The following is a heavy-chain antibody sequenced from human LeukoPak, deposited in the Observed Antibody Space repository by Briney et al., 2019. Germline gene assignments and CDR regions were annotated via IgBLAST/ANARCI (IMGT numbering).Heavy chain of an antibody. Sequence: SETLSLTCTVSGGSISSSSYYWGWIRQPPGKGLEWIGRIYYSGSTYYNPSLKSRVTISVDTSKNQFSLKLSSVTAADTAVYYCARGVTPRGIAVAGSTYFDFCGQGTLVTVSS. D-gene: IGHD6-19*01. V-gene: IGHV4-39*01. CDR1: GGSISSSSYY. CDR2: IYYSGST. CDR3: ARGVTPRGIAVAGSTYFDF. J-gene: IGHJ4*02.